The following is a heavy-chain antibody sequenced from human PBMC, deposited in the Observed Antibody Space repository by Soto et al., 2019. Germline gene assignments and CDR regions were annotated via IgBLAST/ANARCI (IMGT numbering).Heavy chain of an antibody. CDR2: IWYDGSNK. V-gene: IGHV3-33*01. D-gene: IGHD1-26*01. CDR3: ARVMGATRFDY. J-gene: IGHJ4*02. Sequence: PGGSLRLSCAASGFTFSSYGMHWVRQAPGKGLEWVAVIWYDGSNKYYADSVKGRFTISRDNSKNTLYLQMNSLRAEDTAVYYCARVMGATRFDYWGQGTLVTVSS. CDR1: GFTFSSYG.